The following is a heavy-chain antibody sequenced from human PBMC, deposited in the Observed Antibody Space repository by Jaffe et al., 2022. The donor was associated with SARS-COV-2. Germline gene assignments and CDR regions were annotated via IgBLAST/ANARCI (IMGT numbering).Heavy chain of an antibody. J-gene: IGHJ4*02. CDR3: ARVGLPRSLVYSSSGHFDY. CDR1: GYTFTSYG. Sequence: QVQLVQSGAEVKKPGASVKVSCKASGYTFTSYGISWVRQAPGQGLEWMGWISAYNGNTNYAQKLQGRVTMTTDTSTSTAYMELRSLRSDDTAVYYCARVGLPRSLVYSSSGHFDYWGQGTLVTVSS. V-gene: IGHV1-18*01. D-gene: IGHD6-13*01. CDR2: ISAYNGNT.